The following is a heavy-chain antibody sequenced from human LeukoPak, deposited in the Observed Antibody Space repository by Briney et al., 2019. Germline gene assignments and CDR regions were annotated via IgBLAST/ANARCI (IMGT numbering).Heavy chain of an antibody. CDR2: MNPNSGNT. D-gene: IGHD3-10*01. CDR1: GYTFTSYD. J-gene: IGHJ6*03. CDR3: ARARITMVRGVIGYYYYYMDV. V-gene: IGHV1-8*01. Sequence: ASVKVSCKASGYTFTSYDINWVRQATGQGLEWMGWMNPNSGNTGYAQKFQGRVTMTRNTSISTAYMELSSLRPEDTAVYYCARARITMVRGVIGYYYYYMDVWGKGTTVTVSS.